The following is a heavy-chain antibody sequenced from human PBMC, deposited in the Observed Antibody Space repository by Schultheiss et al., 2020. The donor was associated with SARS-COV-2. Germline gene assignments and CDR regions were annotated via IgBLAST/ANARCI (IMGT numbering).Heavy chain of an antibody. CDR3: AREGAPYYYGSGSYHNWFDP. D-gene: IGHD3-10*01. V-gene: IGHV3-74*01. CDR1: GFTFSSYE. J-gene: IGHJ5*02. Sequence: GGSLRLSCAASGFTFSSYEMNWVRQAPGKGLEWVSRINSDGSSTSYADSVKGRFTISRDNAKNTLYLQMNSLRAEDTAVYYCAREGAPYYYGSGSYHNWFDPWGQGTLVTVSS. CDR2: INSDGSST.